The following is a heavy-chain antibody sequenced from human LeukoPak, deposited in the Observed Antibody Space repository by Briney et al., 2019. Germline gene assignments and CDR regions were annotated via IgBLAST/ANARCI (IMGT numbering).Heavy chain of an antibody. CDR2: IYYSGST. V-gene: IGHV4-59*08. CDR1: GGSISSYY. CDR3: ARQGDSSGYRLNWFDP. D-gene: IGHD3-22*01. J-gene: IGHJ5*02. Sequence: SETLSFTCTVSGGSISSYYWSWIRQPPGKGLEWIGYIYYSGSTNYNPSLKSRVTISVDPSKNQFSLKLSSVTAADTAVYYCARQGDSSGYRLNWFDPWGQGTLVTVSS.